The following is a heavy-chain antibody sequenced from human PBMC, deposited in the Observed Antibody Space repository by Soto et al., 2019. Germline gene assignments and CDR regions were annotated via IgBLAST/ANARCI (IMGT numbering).Heavy chain of an antibody. J-gene: IGHJ3*02. V-gene: IGHV1-18*01. Sequence: GASVKVSCKASGYTFTSYGISWVRQAPGQGLEWMGWISAYNGNTNYAQKPQGRVTMTTDTSTSTAYMELRSLRSDDTAVYYCARDPLVIVGATTRFGAFDIWGQGTMVTVSS. CDR3: ARDPLVIVGATTRFGAFDI. CDR2: ISAYNGNT. D-gene: IGHD1-26*01. CDR1: GYTFTSYG.